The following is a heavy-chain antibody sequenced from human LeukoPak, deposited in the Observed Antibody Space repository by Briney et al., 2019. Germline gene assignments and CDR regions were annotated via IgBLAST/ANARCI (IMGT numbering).Heavy chain of an antibody. V-gene: IGHV3-20*04. CDR2: INWNGGST. CDR1: GFTFSSYA. Sequence: GGSLRLSCAASGFTFSSYAMKWVRQAPGKGLEWVSGINWNGGSTGYADSVKGRFTISRDNAKNSLYLQMNSLRAEDTALYYCARDSAEGAFDIWGQGTMVTVSS. CDR3: ARDSAEGAFDI. J-gene: IGHJ3*02.